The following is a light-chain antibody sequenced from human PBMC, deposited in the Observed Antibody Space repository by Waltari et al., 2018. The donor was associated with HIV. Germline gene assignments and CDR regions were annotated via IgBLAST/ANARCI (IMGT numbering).Light chain of an antibody. CDR3: CSYAGNSARV. CDR1: SSDIGSFHY. CDR2: EVS. J-gene: IGLJ3*02. Sequence: QSALTQPASVSGSPGQSITIPCTGTSSDIGSFHYVSWYQQYPGKAPKVMIYEVSKRPSGVSSRFSGSKSGNTASLTISGLQAEDEADYYCCSYAGNSARVFGGGTKLTVL. V-gene: IGLV2-23*02.